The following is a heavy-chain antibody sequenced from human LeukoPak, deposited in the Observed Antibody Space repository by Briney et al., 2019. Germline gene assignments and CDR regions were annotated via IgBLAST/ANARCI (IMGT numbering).Heavy chain of an antibody. CDR3: ARHPPRVRYYYGMDV. CDR2: ISESGTAI. Sequence: PGGSLRLSCAASGFTVTNYNMNWVRQARGKGLEWVSFISESGTAIYYAESVKGRFTISRDIARNSVYLQMNSLRDEDTAMYYCARHPPRVRYYYGMDVWGQGTTVTVSS. V-gene: IGHV3-48*02. J-gene: IGHJ6*02. CDR1: GFTVTNYN. D-gene: IGHD3-10*01.